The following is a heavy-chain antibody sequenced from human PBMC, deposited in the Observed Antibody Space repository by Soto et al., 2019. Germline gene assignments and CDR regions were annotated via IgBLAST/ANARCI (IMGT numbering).Heavy chain of an antibody. CDR3: AKGILPYGYVVVPAAISSHYYYSYGMDV. CDR1: GFTFSSYG. V-gene: IGHV3-30*18. Sequence: GGSLRLSCAASGFTFSSYGMHWVRQAPGKGLEWVAVISYDGSNKYYADSVKGRFTISRDNSKNTLYLQMNSLRAEDTAVYYCAKGILPYGYVVVPAAISSHYYYSYGMDVWDQGTTVTVSS. J-gene: IGHJ6*02. CDR2: ISYDGSNK. D-gene: IGHD2-2*01.